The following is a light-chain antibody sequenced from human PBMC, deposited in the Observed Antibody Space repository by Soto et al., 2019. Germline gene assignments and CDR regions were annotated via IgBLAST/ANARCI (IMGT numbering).Light chain of an antibody. V-gene: IGKV3-11*01. CDR2: GAS. CDR3: QQRSNWPSLT. Sequence: EIVLTQSPGTLSLSPGERATLSCRASQSVSNNYLAWYQQKPGQAPRLPIYGASNRATGIPARFSGSGSETDFTLTISSLEPEDSAVYYCQQRSNWPSLTFGGGTKVDIK. CDR1: QSVSNNY. J-gene: IGKJ4*01.